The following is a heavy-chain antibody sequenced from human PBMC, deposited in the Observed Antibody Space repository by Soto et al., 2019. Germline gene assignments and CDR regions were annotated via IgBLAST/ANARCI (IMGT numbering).Heavy chain of an antibody. J-gene: IGHJ4*02. CDR3: ASHLGATRGPFDF. D-gene: IGHD1-26*01. CDR1: GDSITNNKW. V-gene: IGHV4-4*02. Sequence: SETLSLTCSVSGDSITNNKWWSWVRQPPGKGLEWIGEIYHSGSTNYNPSLQSRVTVSIDKSKNQFSLSLSSVTAADTAIYYCASHLGATRGPFDFWGQGILVTVSS. CDR2: IYHSGST.